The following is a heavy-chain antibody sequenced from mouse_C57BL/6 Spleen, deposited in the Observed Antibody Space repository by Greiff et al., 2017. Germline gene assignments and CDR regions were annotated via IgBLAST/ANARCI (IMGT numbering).Heavy chain of an antibody. CDR3: APTVVRGYCAMDY. CDR1: GYAFSSSW. V-gene: IGHV1-82*01. D-gene: IGHD1-1*01. Sequence: QVQLQQSGPELVKPGASVKISCKASGYAFSSSWMNWVKQRPGKGLEWIGRIYPGDGDTNYNGKFKGKATLTADKSSSTAYMQLSSLTSEDSAVYFCAPTVVRGYCAMDYWGQGTSVTVSS. J-gene: IGHJ4*01. CDR2: IYPGDGDT.